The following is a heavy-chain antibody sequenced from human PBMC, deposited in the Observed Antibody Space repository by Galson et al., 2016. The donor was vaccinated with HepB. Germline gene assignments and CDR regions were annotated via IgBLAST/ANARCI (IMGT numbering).Heavy chain of an antibody. CDR1: GFTFSSYS. CDR2: ISSSSSYT. D-gene: IGHD1-26*01. J-gene: IGHJ4*02. CDR3: ARGDIVGAIFDY. V-gene: IGHV3-21*01. Sequence: SLRLSCAASGFTFSSYSMPWVRQAPGKGLEWVSSISSSSSYTYYADSVKGRFTISRDNAKNPLYLQMNSLRAEDTAVYYCARGDIVGAIFDYWGQGTLVTVSS.